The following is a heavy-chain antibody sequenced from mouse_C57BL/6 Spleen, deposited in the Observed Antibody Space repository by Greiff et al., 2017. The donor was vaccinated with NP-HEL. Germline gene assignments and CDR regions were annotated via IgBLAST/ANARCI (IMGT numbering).Heavy chain of an antibody. CDR3: ARAYGNYVAWFAY. V-gene: IGHV5-17*01. CDR2: ISSGSSTI. D-gene: IGHD2-10*02. J-gene: IGHJ3*01. CDR1: GFTFSDYG. Sequence: EVMLVESGGGLVKPGGSLKLSCAASGFTFSDYGMHWVRQAPEKGLEWVAYISSGSSTIYYADTVKGRFTISRDNAKNTLFLQMTSLRSEDTAMYYCARAYGNYVAWFAYWGQGTLVTVSA.